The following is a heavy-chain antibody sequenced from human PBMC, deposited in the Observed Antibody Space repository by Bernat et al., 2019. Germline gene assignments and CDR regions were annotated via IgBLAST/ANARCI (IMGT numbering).Heavy chain of an antibody. J-gene: IGHJ4*02. Sequence: QVPLQQWGAGLLKPSETLSLTCAVYGGSFSGYYWSWIRQPPGKGLEWIGEINHSGSTNYNPSLKSRVTISVDTSKNQFSLKLSSVTAADTAVYYCARGVPPPYSSSLFAYWGQGTLVTVSS. CDR2: INHSGST. CDR3: ARGVPPPYSSSLFAY. V-gene: IGHV4-34*01. CDR1: GGSFSGYY. D-gene: IGHD6-6*01.